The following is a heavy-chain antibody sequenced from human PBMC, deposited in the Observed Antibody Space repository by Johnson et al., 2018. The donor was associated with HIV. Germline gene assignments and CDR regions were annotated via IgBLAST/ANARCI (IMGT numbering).Heavy chain of an antibody. D-gene: IGHD1-26*01. Sequence: VQLVESGGGLVQPGGSLRLSCAASGFTVSSNYMSWVRQAPGKGLEWVSVIYSGGSTYYADSVKGRFTISRDNSKNTLYLQMNSLRAEDTAVYYCARSRWGSTLGALDIWGQGTMVTVSS. V-gene: IGHV3-66*01. CDR3: ARSRWGSTLGALDI. CDR1: GFTVSSNY. J-gene: IGHJ3*02. CDR2: IYSGGST.